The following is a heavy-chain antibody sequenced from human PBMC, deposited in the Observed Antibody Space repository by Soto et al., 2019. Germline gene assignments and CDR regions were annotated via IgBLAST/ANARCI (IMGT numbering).Heavy chain of an antibody. V-gene: IGHV4-28*01. CDR2: IYYSGTT. CDR3: ARREIQGPIDY. D-gene: IGHD1-26*01. J-gene: IGHJ4*02. CDR1: GYSISSSNW. Sequence: QVQLQESGPGLVKPSDTLSLTCAVSGYSISSSNWWGWIRQPPGKGLEWIGYIYYSGTTYYNPSLKGRVTMSVDTSKYQFALKLTSVTAVDTAVYYCARREIQGPIDYWGQGTLVTDAS.